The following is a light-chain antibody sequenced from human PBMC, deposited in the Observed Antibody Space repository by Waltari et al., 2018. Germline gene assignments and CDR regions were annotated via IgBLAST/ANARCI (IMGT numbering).Light chain of an antibody. J-gene: IGLJ2*01. CDR3: GVWTTRLRV. CDR2: QNN. Sequence: LTQPPSVSAAPGQKVTISCSGSDSSVDIRFCSWYHQFPGTAPKILLYQNNHRPSGRPDRFYGAKSGTSATLDIDELQPGEEGDYYCGVWTTRLRVFGGGTTLTVL. V-gene: IGLV1-51*02. CDR1: DSSVDIRF.